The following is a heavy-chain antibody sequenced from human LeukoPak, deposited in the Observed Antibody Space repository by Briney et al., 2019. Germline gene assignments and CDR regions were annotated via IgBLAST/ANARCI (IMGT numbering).Heavy chain of an antibody. D-gene: IGHD6-19*01. CDR1: GYTFTSYD. Sequence: ASVKVSCKASGYTFTSYDINWVRQATGQGREWMGWMNPNSGNTGYAQKFQGRVTMTRDTSISTAYMELSSLRSEDTAVYYCARERWRQWLVRYNWFDPWGQGTLVTVSS. CDR2: MNPNSGNT. J-gene: IGHJ5*02. V-gene: IGHV1-8*01. CDR3: ARERWRQWLVRYNWFDP.